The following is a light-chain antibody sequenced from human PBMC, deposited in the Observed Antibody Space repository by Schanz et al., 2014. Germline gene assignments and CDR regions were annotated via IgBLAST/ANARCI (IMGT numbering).Light chain of an antibody. CDR3: CSYAGSNNWV. Sequence: QSALTQPPSASGSPGQSVTISCTGTSSDIGGYNFVSWYQQHPGEAPKLMIYDVSDRPSGVSNRFSGSKSGNTASLIISGLQAEDEADYYCCSYAGSNNWVFGGGTKVTVL. CDR1: SSDIGGYNF. J-gene: IGLJ3*02. V-gene: IGLV2-8*01. CDR2: DVS.